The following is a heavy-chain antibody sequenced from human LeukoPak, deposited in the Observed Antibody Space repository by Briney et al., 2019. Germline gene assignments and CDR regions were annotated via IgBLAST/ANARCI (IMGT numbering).Heavy chain of an antibody. Sequence: PGGSLRLSCSASRFTFSSYTMNWVRQAPGKGLEWVSSIDPSSTYIYYADSVKGRFTISRDNAQNSLYLQMNSLRAEDTAVYYCTRGSYGDYEYWGQEPWSPSPQ. V-gene: IGHV3-21*01. CDR3: TRGSYGDYEY. CDR1: RFTFSSYT. J-gene: IGHJ4*02. D-gene: IGHD4-17*01. CDR2: IDPSSTYI.